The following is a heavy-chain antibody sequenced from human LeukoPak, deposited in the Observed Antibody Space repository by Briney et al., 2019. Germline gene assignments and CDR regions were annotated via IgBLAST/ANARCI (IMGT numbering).Heavy chain of an antibody. V-gene: IGHV3-74*01. CDR1: GLTFNSYW. CDR3: ARGRFEYSSSWVRFDP. D-gene: IGHD6-6*01. J-gene: IGHJ5*02. Sequence: GGSLRLSCAASGLTFNSYWMHWVRQAPGKGLVWVSLITSDGSSTTYADSVKGRFTISKDNSKNTLYLQMNSLRAEDTAVYYCARGRFEYSSSWVRFDPWGQGTLVTVSS. CDR2: ITSDGSST.